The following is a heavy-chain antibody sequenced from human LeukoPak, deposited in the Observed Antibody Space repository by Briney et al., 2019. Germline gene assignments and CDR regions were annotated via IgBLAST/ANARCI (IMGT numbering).Heavy chain of an antibody. CDR2: ISGSGDAT. J-gene: IGHJ6*03. CDR1: AFTFSNHA. V-gene: IGHV3-23*01. Sequence: QPGGSLRLSCAASAFTFSNHAMTWVRQAPGKGLEWVSTISGSGDATWYADSVRGRFTISRDNSKSTLFLQMNSLRAEDTAVYYCAKEGHKSDWYYYMDVWGKGTTVTVSS. CDR3: AKEGHKSDWYYYMDV. D-gene: IGHD3/OR15-3a*01.